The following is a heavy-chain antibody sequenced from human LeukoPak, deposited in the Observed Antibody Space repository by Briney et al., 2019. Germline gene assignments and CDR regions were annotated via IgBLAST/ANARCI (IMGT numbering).Heavy chain of an antibody. Sequence: SETLSLTCTVSGASFEHFFWSWIRQPPGKGLEWIGYVYYSGSTDYNSSLKSRLTITADTSKNQFSLKLRSVTAADTARYYCAIHRRSHGSEYWGQGTLVTVS. CDR3: AIHRRSHGSEY. CDR1: GASFEHFF. J-gene: IGHJ4*02. D-gene: IGHD3-10*01. CDR2: VYYSGST. V-gene: IGHV4-59*08.